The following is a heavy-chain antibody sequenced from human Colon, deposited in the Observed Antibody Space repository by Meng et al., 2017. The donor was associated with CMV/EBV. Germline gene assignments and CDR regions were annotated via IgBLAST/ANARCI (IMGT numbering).Heavy chain of an antibody. D-gene: IGHD3-22*01. CDR1: GFTVSAYA. J-gene: IGHJ4*02. CDR2: ISGTGGNT. V-gene: IGHV3-23*01. Sequence: SGFTVSAYAMSWVRQAPGKGLEWVSSISGTGGNTYYADSVKGRFTISRDDSHNTLFLHMNSLRAEDTAVYYCAKADYYDGSGYYFDYWGQGTLVTVSS. CDR3: AKADYYDGSGYYFDY.